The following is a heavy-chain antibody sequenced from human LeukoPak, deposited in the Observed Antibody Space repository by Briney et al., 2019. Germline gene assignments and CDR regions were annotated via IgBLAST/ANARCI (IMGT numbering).Heavy chain of an antibody. CDR1: GFTFNSYG. CDR2: ISYDGSNK. V-gene: IGHV3-30*03. J-gene: IGHJ1*01. CDR3: AAYHASGTFGYFQH. D-gene: IGHD1-7*01. Sequence: GGSLRLSCAASGFTFNSYGMHWVRQAPGKGLEWLAVISYDGSNKYFADSVEGRLVVSRDNSNNTLYLHMNTLRPDDTGIYYCAAYHASGTFGYFQHWGQGALVTVSS.